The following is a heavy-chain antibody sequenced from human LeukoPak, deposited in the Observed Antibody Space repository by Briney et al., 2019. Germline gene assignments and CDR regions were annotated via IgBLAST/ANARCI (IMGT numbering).Heavy chain of an antibody. Sequence: GGSLRLSCAASGFTFDDYAMHWVRQAPGKGLEWVSLISGDGGSTYYADSVKGRFTISRDNSKNSLYLQMNSLRTEDTALYYCAKDIVNCGGDFHPYYFDYWGQGTRVTVSS. V-gene: IGHV3-43*02. CDR3: AKDIVNCGGDFHPYYFDY. CDR1: GFTFDDYA. D-gene: IGHD2-21*02. CDR2: ISGDGGST. J-gene: IGHJ4*02.